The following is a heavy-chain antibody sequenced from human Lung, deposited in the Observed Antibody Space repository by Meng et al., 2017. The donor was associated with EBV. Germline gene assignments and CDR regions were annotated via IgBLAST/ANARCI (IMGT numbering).Heavy chain of an antibody. J-gene: IGHJ4*02. Sequence: VELRGAGPGLVKSSQSLSLTLNVSGGSMSSGDYYWSWIRQPPGKGLEWIGYIYYSGSTYYNPSLKSRVTISVDTSKNQFSLKLSFVTAADTAVYYCARARSIAAAVIDYWGQGTLVTVSS. CDR1: GGSMSSGDYY. V-gene: IGHV4-30-4*01. D-gene: IGHD6-13*01. CDR2: IYYSGST. CDR3: ARARSIAAAVIDY.